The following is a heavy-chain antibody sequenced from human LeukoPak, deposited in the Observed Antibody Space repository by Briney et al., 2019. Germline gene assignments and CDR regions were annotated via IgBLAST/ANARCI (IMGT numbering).Heavy chain of an antibody. V-gene: IGHV1-2*02. CDR1: GYTFTGYY. Sequence: ASVKVTCKASGYTFTGYYMHWVRQAPGQGLEWMGWINPNSGGTNYAQKFQGRVTMTRDTSISTAYMELSRLRSDDTAVYYCARVAEEQQLPTNYYYYYMDVWAKGPRSPSP. J-gene: IGHJ6*03. CDR2: INPNSGGT. CDR3: ARVAEEQQLPTNYYYYYMDV. D-gene: IGHD6-13*01.